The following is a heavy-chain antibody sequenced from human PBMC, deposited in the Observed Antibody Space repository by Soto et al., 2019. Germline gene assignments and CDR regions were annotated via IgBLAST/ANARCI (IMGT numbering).Heavy chain of an antibody. CDR3: ARDFAGWFGNLVNYVDN. J-gene: IGHJ4*02. Sequence: EVQLLESGGGLVQPGGSLRLSCAVSGFTFSAYAMGWVRQAPGKGLECVSGISNTGGSTYYADSVRGRFAISRDDSKNTLYLEMNSLRPEDTAVYYCARDFAGWFGNLVNYVDNWGQGTLVTVSS. V-gene: IGHV3-23*01. CDR2: ISNTGGST. D-gene: IGHD3-10*01. CDR1: GFTFSAYA.